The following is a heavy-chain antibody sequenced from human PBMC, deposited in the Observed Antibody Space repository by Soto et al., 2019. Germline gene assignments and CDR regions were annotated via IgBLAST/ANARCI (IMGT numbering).Heavy chain of an antibody. Sequence: EVQLVESGGGLVQPGGSLRLSCATSEFARSYWMSWVRQAPGKGLEWVANINQGGSEKYYVDSVKGRFTVSRDNAKNSLYLQMNSLRAEDTAVYYCARWGGGGSDYWGRGTLVTVSS. J-gene: IGHJ4*02. V-gene: IGHV3-7*01. CDR2: INQGGSEK. CDR3: ARWGGGGSDY. D-gene: IGHD1-26*01. CDR1: EFARSYW.